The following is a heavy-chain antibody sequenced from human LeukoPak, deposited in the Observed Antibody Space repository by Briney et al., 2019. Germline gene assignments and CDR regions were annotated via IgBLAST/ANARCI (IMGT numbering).Heavy chain of an antibody. Sequence: SETLSLTCTVSGGSISSYYWSWIRQPAGKGLEWIGRIYTSGSTNYNPSLKSRVTMSVDTSKNQFSLKLSSVTAADTAVYYCARHLLRYYDSSGRDAFDIWGQGTMVTVSS. CDR2: IYTSGST. J-gene: IGHJ3*02. CDR3: ARHLLRYYDSSGRDAFDI. V-gene: IGHV4-4*07. CDR1: GGSISSYY. D-gene: IGHD3-22*01.